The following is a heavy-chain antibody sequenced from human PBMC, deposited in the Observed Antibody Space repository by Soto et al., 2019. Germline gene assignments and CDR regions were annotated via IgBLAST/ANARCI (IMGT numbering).Heavy chain of an antibody. CDR2: ISGSGIST. CDR1: GFTFSNFG. V-gene: IGHV3-23*01. Sequence: PGGSLRLSCEASGFTFSNFGMNWVRQAPGKGLEWVSGISGSGISTYYTDSVKGRFTISRDNSKNTVFLQMNSLRDEDTAVYYCVKPPVITASYYYYDMDVWGQGTTVTVSS. D-gene: IGHD4-4*01. CDR3: VKPPVITASYYYYDMDV. J-gene: IGHJ6*02.